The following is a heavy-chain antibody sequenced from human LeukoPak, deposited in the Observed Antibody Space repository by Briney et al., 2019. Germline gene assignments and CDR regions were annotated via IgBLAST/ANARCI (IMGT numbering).Heavy chain of an antibody. CDR2: SSSTSRYT. J-gene: IGHJ4*02. CDR3: ARVKGGLGTGYYYFDY. CDR1: GFTFSDSY. D-gene: IGHD3/OR15-3a*01. V-gene: IGHV3-11*06. Sequence: GGSLRLSCAASGFTFSDSYMSWIRQSPGKGLEWVSYSSSTSRYTNYADSVKGRFTISRDNAKSSLYLQMNSLRAEDTAIYYCARVKGGLGTGYYYFDYWGQGTLVTVSS.